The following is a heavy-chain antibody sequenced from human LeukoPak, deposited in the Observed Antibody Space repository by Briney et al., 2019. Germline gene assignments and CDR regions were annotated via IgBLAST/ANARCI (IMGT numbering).Heavy chain of an antibody. D-gene: IGHD3-22*01. CDR2: IYTSVST. Sequence: PSETLSLTCTVSGGSISSYYWSWIRQPAGKGLEWIGRIYTSVSTNYNPSLKSRVTMSVDTSKNQFSLKLSSVTAADTAVYYCARALGDSSGYYYYYFDYWGQGTLVTVSS. J-gene: IGHJ4*02. V-gene: IGHV4-4*07. CDR3: ARALGDSSGYYYYYFDY. CDR1: GGSISSYY.